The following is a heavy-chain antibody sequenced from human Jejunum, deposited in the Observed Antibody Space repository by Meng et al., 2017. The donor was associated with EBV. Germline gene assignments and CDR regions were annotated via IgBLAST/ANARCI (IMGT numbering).Heavy chain of an antibody. Sequence: QVQLVQSGSELKKPGASVEISCKASGYTFTPYSINWVRQAPGQGLEWMGWINPNTGNPTYAQGFTGRFVFSLDTSVSTAYLQITSLKAEDTAVYYCARGKGRTEFDYWGQGTLVTVSS. CDR1: GYTFTPYS. V-gene: IGHV7-4-1*02. CDR2: INPNTGNP. D-gene: IGHD3-10*01. J-gene: IGHJ4*02. CDR3: ARGKGRTEFDY.